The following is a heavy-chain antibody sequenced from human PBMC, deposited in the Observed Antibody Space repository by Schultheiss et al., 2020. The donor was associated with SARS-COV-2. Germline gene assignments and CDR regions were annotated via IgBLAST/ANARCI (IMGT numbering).Heavy chain of an antibody. J-gene: IGHJ4*02. CDR3: ARGEGGSYPYTVAYYFDY. V-gene: IGHV3-33*08. CDR1: GFTFSSYA. CDR2: IWYDGSNK. D-gene: IGHD3-16*01. Sequence: GGSLRLSCAASGFTFSSYAMSWVRQAPGKGLEWVAVIWYDGSNKYYADSVKGRFTISRDNAKNTLYLQMNSLRAEDTAVYYCARGEGGSYPYTVAYYFDYWGQGTLVTVSS.